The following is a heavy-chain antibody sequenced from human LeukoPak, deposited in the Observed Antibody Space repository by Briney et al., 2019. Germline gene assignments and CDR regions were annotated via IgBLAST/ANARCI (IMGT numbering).Heavy chain of an antibody. J-gene: IGHJ6*04. V-gene: IGHV3-30*04. CDR1: GFTFSSYA. D-gene: IGHD2-2*01. CDR2: ISYDGSNK. CDR3: ARVSAYCSSTSCYYYYGMDV. Sequence: GRSLRLSCAASGFTFSSYAIHWVRQAPGKGLEWVAVISYDGSNKYYADSVKGRFTISRDNSKNTLYLQMNSLRAEDTAVYYCARVSAYCSSTSCYYYYGMDVWGKGTTVTVSS.